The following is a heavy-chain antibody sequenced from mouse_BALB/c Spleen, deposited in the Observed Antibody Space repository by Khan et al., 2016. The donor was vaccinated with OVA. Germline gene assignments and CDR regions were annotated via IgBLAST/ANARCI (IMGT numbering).Heavy chain of an antibody. CDR1: GYSITSGYA. Sequence: VQLQQSGPGLVKPSQSLSLTCTVTGYSITSGYAWNWIRQFPGNKLEWMGYISYSGVTSYTPSLKSRISITRDTSKNQFFLQLNSVTTGDTATYYCARGNYYGYYFDYWGQGTTLTVSS. CDR3: ARGNYYGYYFDY. V-gene: IGHV3-2*02. D-gene: IGHD1-1*01. J-gene: IGHJ2*01. CDR2: ISYSGVT.